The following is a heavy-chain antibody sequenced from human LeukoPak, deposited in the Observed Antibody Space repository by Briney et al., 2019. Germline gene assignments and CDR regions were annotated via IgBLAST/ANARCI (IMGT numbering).Heavy chain of an antibody. V-gene: IGHV3-21*01. D-gene: IGHD5-18*01. CDR1: GFTVSTNY. CDR2: ISSSSSYI. CDR3: ARGYREAMVSSDGN. J-gene: IGHJ4*02. Sequence: PGGSLRLSCAVSGFTVSTNYMTWVRQAPGKGLEWVSSISSSSSYIYYADSVKGRFTISRDNAKNSLYLQMNSLRAEDTAVYYCARGYREAMVSSDGNWGQGTLVTVSS.